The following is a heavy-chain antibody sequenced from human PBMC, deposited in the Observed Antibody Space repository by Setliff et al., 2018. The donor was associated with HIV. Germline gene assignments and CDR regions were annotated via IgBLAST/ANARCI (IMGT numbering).Heavy chain of an antibody. D-gene: IGHD3-10*01. CDR3: ARDLLWFGEFGIVRWFDP. V-gene: IGHV4-38-2*02. CDR2: IYHSGST. J-gene: IGHJ5*02. CDR1: GYSISSGFY. Sequence: SETLSLTCTVSGYSISSGFYWGWIRQPPGKGLEWIGSIYHSGSTYYNPSVQSPVTISVDTSKNQFSLKLTSVTAADTAAYYCARDLLWFGEFGIVRWFDPWGPGALVTVSS.